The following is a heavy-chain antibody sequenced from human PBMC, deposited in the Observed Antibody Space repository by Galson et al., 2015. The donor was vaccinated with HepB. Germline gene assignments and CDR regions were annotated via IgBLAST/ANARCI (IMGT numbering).Heavy chain of an antibody. CDR2: ITYDGTNK. CDR1: GFTFNSYA. D-gene: IGHD5-12*01. Sequence: SLRLSCAASGFTFNSYAMHWVRQAPGKGLQWVAVITYDGTNKFYARPVKGRFTISRDNSGNTLFLHMNSLRPEDTAIYYCVKGGGYSAIRGRGGFDSWGQGALVTVSS. V-gene: IGHV3-30*04. CDR3: VKGGGYSAIRGRGGFDS. J-gene: IGHJ4*02.